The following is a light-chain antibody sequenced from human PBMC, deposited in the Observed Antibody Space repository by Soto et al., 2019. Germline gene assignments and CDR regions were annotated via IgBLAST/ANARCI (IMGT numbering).Light chain of an antibody. J-gene: IGLJ1*01. V-gene: IGLV2-14*03. CDR3: ASYTRTYTLYV. Sequence: QSALTQPASVSGSPGQSVTISCTGTSGDIGRYDFVSWYQHHPGRAPKLLIYAVSSRPSGVSDRFSGSNSGNTASLTISGLQAEDEADYYCASYTRTYTLYVFGTGTKVTVL. CDR1: SGDIGRYDF. CDR2: AVS.